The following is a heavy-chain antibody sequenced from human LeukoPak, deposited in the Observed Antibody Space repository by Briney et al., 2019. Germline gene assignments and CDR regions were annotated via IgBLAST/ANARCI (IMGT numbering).Heavy chain of an antibody. CDR1: GYSFTSYW. Sequence: GESLKISCKGSGYSFTSYWIGWVRQMPGKGLEWMGIIYPGDSDTRYSPSFQGQVTISADKSISTAYLQWSSPKASDTAMYYCARWDHGWGYYDSSGYPLYWGQGTLVTVSS. J-gene: IGHJ4*02. D-gene: IGHD3-22*01. CDR3: ARWDHGWGYYDSSGYPLY. V-gene: IGHV5-51*01. CDR2: IYPGDSDT.